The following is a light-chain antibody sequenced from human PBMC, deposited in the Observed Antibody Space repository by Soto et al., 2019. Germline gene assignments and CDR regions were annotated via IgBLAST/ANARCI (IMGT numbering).Light chain of an antibody. V-gene: IGKV3-11*01. CDR3: QHYNSYSRT. J-gene: IGKJ1*01. CDR1: QSISSY. CDR2: DAS. Sequence: EIVLTQSPGTLSLSPGPRAPLSCRASQSISSYVAWYQQNSGQAPRLLIYDASNRATGIPARFSGSGSGTEFTLTISSLQPDDFATYYCQHYNSYSRTFGQGTKVDI.